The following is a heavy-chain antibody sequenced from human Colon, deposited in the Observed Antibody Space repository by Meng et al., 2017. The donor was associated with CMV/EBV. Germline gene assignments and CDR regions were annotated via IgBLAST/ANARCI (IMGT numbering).Heavy chain of an antibody. CDR1: GFTFRYYS. D-gene: IGHD2/OR15-2a*01. V-gene: IGHV3-74*03. CDR3: VRADVADQNNIAIAYFYGLDV. Sequence: GGSLRLSCAASGFTFRYYSMNWVRHSPGKGLEWVSRINTDGTTLTYAASVKGRFTVSRDNAKNMVYLQMDSLRANDTGVYYCVRADVADQNNIAIAYFYGLDVWGQGTTVTVSS. J-gene: IGHJ6*02. CDR2: INTDGTTL.